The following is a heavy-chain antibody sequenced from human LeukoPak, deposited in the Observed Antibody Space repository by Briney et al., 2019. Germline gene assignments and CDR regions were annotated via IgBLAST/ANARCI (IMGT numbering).Heavy chain of an antibody. Sequence: ASVKVSCKASGYTFTSYGISWVRQAPGQGLEWMRWISAYNGNTNYAQKLQGRVTMTTDTSTSTAYMELRSLRSDDTAVYYCARGQGPYYYGSGSSTFDYWGQGTLVTVSS. CDR1: GYTFTSYG. V-gene: IGHV1-18*04. CDR3: ARGQGPYYYGSGSSTFDY. D-gene: IGHD3-10*01. J-gene: IGHJ4*02. CDR2: ISAYNGNT.